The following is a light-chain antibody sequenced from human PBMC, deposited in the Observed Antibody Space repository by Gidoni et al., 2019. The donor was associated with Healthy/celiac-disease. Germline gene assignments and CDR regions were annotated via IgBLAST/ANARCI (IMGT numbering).Light chain of an antibody. Sequence: SSELTQPPSVSVSPGQTARITCSGDALPKQDAYLYQQKPGQAPVLVIYKDSERPSGIPERFSGSSSGTTVTLTISGVQAEDEADYYCQSADSSGTYWVFGGGTKLTVL. V-gene: IGLV3-25*03. J-gene: IGLJ3*02. CDR2: KDS. CDR3: QSADSSGTYWV. CDR1: ALPKQD.